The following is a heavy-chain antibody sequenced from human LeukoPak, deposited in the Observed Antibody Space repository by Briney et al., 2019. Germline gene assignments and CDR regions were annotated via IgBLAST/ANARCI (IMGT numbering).Heavy chain of an antibody. CDR2: IHSSGTT. CDR3: ARGLKRTGTTYYFDY. Sequence: PSQTLSLTCIVSGGSINSVVHYWTWVRQHPGKGLECIGYIHSSGTTYYSPSLKSRVTISVDTSKNQFSLKLSSVTAADTAVYYCARGLKRTGTTYYFDYWGQGTLVTVSS. V-gene: IGHV4-31*03. CDR1: GGSINSVVHY. J-gene: IGHJ4*02. D-gene: IGHD1-1*01.